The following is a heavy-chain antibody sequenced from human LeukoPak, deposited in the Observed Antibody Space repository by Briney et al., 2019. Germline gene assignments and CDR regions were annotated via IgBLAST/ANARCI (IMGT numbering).Heavy chain of an antibody. CDR2: IYTSGST. CDR3: ARDLLGVTTDISPNWFDP. CDR1: GGSISSGSYY. V-gene: IGHV4-61*02. Sequence: SETLSLTCTVSGGSISSGSYYWSWIRQPAGKGLEWIGRIYTSGSTNYNPSLKSRVTISVDTSKNQFSLKLSSVTAADTAVYYCARDLLGVTTDISPNWFDPWGQGTLVTVSS. D-gene: IGHD2-8*02. J-gene: IGHJ5*02.